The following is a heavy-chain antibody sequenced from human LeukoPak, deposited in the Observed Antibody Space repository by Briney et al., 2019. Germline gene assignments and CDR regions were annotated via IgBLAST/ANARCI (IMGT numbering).Heavy chain of an antibody. J-gene: IGHJ4*02. CDR3: ASSHDSSGND. Sequence: GGSLRLSCAASGFTFSNYWMSWVRQAPGKGLEWVGNINQDGRAKYYVDSVKGRFTISRDNAKNPVYLQMNSLRDEDTAVYYCASSHDSSGNDWGQGTLVTVSS. D-gene: IGHD3-22*01. CDR2: INQDGRAK. V-gene: IGHV3-7*01. CDR1: GFTFSNYW.